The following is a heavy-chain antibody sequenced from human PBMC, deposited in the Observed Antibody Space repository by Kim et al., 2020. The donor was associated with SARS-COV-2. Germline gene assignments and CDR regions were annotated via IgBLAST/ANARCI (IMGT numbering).Heavy chain of an antibody. CDR3: AKNEGGGTFHHFLNY. CDR2: ITRFGGDT. Sequence: GGSLRLSCVASGFTFSDYAMSWVRQAPGKWLEWISGITRFGGDTYYADSVKGRFTISRDSSKNTVFLQMSTLRAEDTAVYYCAKNEGGGTFHHFLNYWGQGTLVTVSS. V-gene: IGHV3-23*01. J-gene: IGHJ4*02. D-gene: IGHD1-26*01. CDR1: GFTFSDYA.